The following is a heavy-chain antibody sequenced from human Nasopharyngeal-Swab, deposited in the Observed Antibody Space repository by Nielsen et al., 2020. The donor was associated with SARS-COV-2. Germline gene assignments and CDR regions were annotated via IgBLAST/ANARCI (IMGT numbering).Heavy chain of an antibody. J-gene: IGHJ4*02. CDR1: GGSFSGYY. CDR3: ARDWELLGFDY. V-gene: IGHV4-34*01. D-gene: IGHD1-26*01. Sequence: SETLSLTCAVYGGSFSGYYWSWIRQPPGKGLEWIGEINHSGSTNYNPSLKSRVTISVDTSKNQFSLKLSSVTAADTAVYYCARDWELLGFDYWGQGTLVTVSS. CDR2: INHSGST.